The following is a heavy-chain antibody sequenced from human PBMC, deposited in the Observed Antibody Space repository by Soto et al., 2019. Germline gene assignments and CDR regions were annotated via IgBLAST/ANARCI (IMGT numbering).Heavy chain of an antibody. CDR3: AGRGEVATS. D-gene: IGHD5-12*01. CDR2: IYYSGST. J-gene: IGHJ5*02. V-gene: IGHV4-59*01. CDR1: GGSISSYY. Sequence: QVQLQESGPGLVKPSETLSLTCTVSGGSISSYYWSWIRQPPGKGLEWIGYIYYSGSTNYNPSLKSRVTISVDTSKNQFSLKLSSVTAADTAVYYCAGRGEVATSWGQGTLVTVSS.